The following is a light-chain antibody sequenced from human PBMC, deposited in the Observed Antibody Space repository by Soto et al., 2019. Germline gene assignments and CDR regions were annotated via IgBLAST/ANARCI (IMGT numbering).Light chain of an antibody. CDR1: QSLSSY. V-gene: IGKV1-39*01. Sequence: DIQMTPPPSSLSASVGDRVTITCRASQSLSSYLNWYQHKPGRAPKVLIYVASSSQSGVPSRFSGSVSGTDFTLTISSLQPEDFATYYCQQTYSILRTFGPGTKVDIK. CDR2: VAS. J-gene: IGKJ3*01. CDR3: QQTYSILRT.